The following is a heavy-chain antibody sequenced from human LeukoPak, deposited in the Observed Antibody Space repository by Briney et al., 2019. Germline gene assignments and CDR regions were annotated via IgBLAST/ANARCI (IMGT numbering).Heavy chain of an antibody. CDR2: INHNGNVN. CDR1: GFTFSSYW. J-gene: IGHJ4*02. CDR3: ARAYSYGNDY. D-gene: IGHD5-18*01. V-gene: IGHV3-7*03. Sequence: GGSLRLSCAASGFTFSSYWMNWARQAPGKGLEWVASINHNGNVNYYVDSVKGRFTISRDNAKNSLYLQMSNLRAEDAAEYYCARAYSYGNDYWGQGTLVTVSS.